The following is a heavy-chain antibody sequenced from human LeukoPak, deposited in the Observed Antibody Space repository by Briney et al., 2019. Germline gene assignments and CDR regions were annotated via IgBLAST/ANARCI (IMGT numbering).Heavy chain of an antibody. CDR3: ARTHSYSALGSPWGA. CDR1: GFTFIDYY. V-gene: IGHV3-11*04. CDR2: ISSSGSTI. D-gene: IGHD3-10*01. Sequence: GGPRRLSCAPPGFTFIDYYMSWIRQAPGKGLEWVPYISSSGSTIYYADSVKGRFTISRDNAKNSLYLQMNSLRAEDTAVYYCARTHSYSALGSPWGAWGQGTLVTVSS. J-gene: IGHJ5*02.